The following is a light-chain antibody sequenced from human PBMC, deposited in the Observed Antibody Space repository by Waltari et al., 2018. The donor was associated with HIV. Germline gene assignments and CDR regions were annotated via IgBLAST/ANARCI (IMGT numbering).Light chain of an antibody. CDR1: QSIYNG. CDR3: QQYYKWFRT. V-gene: IGKV3-15*01. Sequence: IVMTQSPATLSVSPGERVTLSSRTSQSIYNGLAWYQQKTGQPPSLLIYRASVRATDTPRRFSGSGSGTEFTLTISSLQSEDSALYSCQQYYKWFRTFGQGTKVEV. J-gene: IGKJ1*01. CDR2: RAS.